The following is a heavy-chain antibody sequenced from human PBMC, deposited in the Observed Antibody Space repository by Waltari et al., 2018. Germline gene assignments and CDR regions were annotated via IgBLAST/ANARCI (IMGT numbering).Heavy chain of an antibody. J-gene: IGHJ2*01. V-gene: IGHV3-74*01. Sequence: EVQLVESGGGLVQRGGSLSLPCAASGFTVSRYWINWVRQVPGTGLVWVSRINRDGSSTSHADSVKGRFTISRDNAKNTLYLQMNRLRAEDTAVYYCARDFYTSSWYFDLWGRGTLVTVSS. CDR3: ARDFYTSSWYFDL. CDR2: INRDGSST. CDR1: GFTVSRYW. D-gene: IGHD6-13*01.